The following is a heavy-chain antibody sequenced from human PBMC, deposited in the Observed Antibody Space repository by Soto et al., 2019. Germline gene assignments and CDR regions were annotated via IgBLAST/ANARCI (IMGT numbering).Heavy chain of an antibody. CDR1: GFTFSSYA. CDR2: ISYDGSNK. D-gene: IGHD3-10*01. V-gene: IGHV3-30-3*01. J-gene: IGHJ6*02. CDR3: ARVPRSGGHYYYGMDV. Sequence: QVHLVESGGGVVQPGRSLRLSCAASGFTFSSYAMHWVRQAPGKGLEWVEVISYDGSNKYYADSVKGRFTISRDNSKNTLYLQMNSLRAEDTAVYYWARVPRSGGHYYYGMDVWGQGTTVTVSS.